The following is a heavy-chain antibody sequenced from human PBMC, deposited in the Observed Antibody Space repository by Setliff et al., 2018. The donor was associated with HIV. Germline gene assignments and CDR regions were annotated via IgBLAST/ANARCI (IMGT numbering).Heavy chain of an antibody. D-gene: IGHD6-19*01. J-gene: IGHJ4*02. CDR3: VRPVREPVD. Sequence: PGGSLRLSCAASGFTFSTYGMQWVRQAPGKGLEWVAFIRYDGSNQYYADSVKGRFTISRDNAKNSVYLQMNSLRAEDTAMYYCVRPVREPVDWGRGTLVTVSS. CDR2: IRYDGSNQ. V-gene: IGHV3-30*02. CDR1: GFTFSTYG.